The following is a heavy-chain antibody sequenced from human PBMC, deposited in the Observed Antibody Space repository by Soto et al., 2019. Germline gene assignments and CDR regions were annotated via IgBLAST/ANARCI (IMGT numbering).Heavy chain of an antibody. CDR1: GFTFSSYG. CDR2: ISYDGSNK. D-gene: IGHD6-6*01. V-gene: IGHV3-30*18. CDR3: AKAGASGWQLVFGSFQH. J-gene: IGHJ1*01. Sequence: QVQLVESGGGVVQPGRSLRLSCAASGFTFSSYGMHWVRQAPGKGLEWVAVISYDGSNKYYADSVKGRFTISRDNSKNTLYLQMNSLRAEDTAVYYCAKAGASGWQLVFGSFQHWGQGTLVTVSS.